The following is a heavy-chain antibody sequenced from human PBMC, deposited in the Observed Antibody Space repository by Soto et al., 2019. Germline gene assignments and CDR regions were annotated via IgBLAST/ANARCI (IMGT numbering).Heavy chain of an antibody. CDR3: ARDRAVSRHGSGPGGMDV. CDR2: IYYSGST. V-gene: IGHV4-31*03. CDR1: GGSISSGGYY. D-gene: IGHD3-10*01. Sequence: QVQLQESGPGLVKPSQTLSLTCTVSGGSISSGGYYWSWIRQHPGKGLEWIGYIYYSGSTYYNPSLKSRVTISVDTSQNQFSLKLSSVTAADTAVYYCARDRAVSRHGSGPGGMDVWGQGTTVTVFS. J-gene: IGHJ6*02.